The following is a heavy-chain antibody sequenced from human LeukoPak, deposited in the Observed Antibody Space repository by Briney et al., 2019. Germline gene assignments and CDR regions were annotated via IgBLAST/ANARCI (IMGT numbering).Heavy chain of an antibody. CDR1: GIVFSNTA. CDR3: AKDGGQYSSGPEFDP. V-gene: IGHV3-23*01. CDR2: ISGGSERA. J-gene: IGHJ5*02. Sequence: GGSLRLSCAASGIVFSNTAMNWARQSPGRGLEWVSAISGGSERAFYADSVKGRFTISRDNSKNMLYLQMNSLRADDTAIYYCAKDGGQYSSGPEFDPRGQGALVTVSS. D-gene: IGHD6-19*01.